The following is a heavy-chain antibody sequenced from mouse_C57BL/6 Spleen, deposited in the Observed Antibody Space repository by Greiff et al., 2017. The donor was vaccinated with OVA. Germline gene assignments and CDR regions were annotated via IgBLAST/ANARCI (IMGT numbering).Heavy chain of an antibody. CDR2: ILPGSGST. CDR1: GYTFTGYW. J-gene: IGHJ4*01. V-gene: IGHV1-9*01. Sequence: QVQLQQSGAELMKPGASVKLSCKATGYTFTGYWIEWVKQRPGHGLEWIGEILPGSGSTNYNEKFKGKATFTADTSSNTAYMQLSSLTTEDSAIYYCARGGYDYEGDYYAMDYWGQGTSVTVSS. D-gene: IGHD2-4*01. CDR3: ARGGYDYEGDYYAMDY.